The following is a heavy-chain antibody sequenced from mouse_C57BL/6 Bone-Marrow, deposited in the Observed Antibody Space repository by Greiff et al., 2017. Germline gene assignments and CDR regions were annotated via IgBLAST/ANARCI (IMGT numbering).Heavy chain of an antibody. CDR3: TTKGVTDLYYFDY. Sequence: EVQLQQSGAELVRPGASVKLSCTASGFNIKDDYMHWVKQRPEQGLEWIGWIDPENGDTEYASKFQGKATITADPSSNTAYLPLSSLTSEDTAVYYCTTKGVTDLYYFDYWGQGTTLTVSS. V-gene: IGHV14-4*01. CDR2: IDPENGDT. J-gene: IGHJ2*01. D-gene: IGHD2-2*01. CDR1: GFNIKDDY.